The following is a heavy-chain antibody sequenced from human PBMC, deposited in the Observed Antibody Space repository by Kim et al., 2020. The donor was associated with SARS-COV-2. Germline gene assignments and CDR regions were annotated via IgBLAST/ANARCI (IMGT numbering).Heavy chain of an antibody. Sequence: SETLSLTCTVSGGSISSSSYYWGWIRQPPGKGLEWIGSIYYSGSTYYNPSLKSRVTISVDTSKNQFSLKLSSVTAADTAVYYCAREGDDFWSGYYRGYNWFDPWGQGTLVTVSS. V-gene: IGHV4-39*02. CDR3: AREGDDFWSGYYRGYNWFDP. D-gene: IGHD3-3*01. CDR2: IYYSGST. CDR1: GGSISSSSYY. J-gene: IGHJ5*02.